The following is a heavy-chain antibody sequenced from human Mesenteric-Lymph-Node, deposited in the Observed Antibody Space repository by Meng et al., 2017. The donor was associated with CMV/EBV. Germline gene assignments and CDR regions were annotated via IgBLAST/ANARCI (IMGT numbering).Heavy chain of an antibody. D-gene: IGHD2-2*03. Sequence: SVKVSCQASGGTFGSYVISWVRQAPGQGLEWMGGIIPIIGIANYAQKFQGRVTITADKSTSTACMELSSLRSEDTAVYYCAKDGYCSSTSCSYYGMDVWGQGTTVTVSS. CDR3: AKDGYCSSTSCSYYGMDV. CDR2: IIPIIGIA. J-gene: IGHJ6*02. V-gene: IGHV1-69*10. CDR1: GGTFGSYV.